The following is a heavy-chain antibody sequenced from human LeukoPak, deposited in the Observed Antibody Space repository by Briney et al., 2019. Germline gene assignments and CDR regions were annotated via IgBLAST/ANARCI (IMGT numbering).Heavy chain of an antibody. D-gene: IGHD6-13*01. CDR3: AKDRIAAAGESYYFDY. J-gene: IGHJ4*02. Sequence: PGGSLRLSCAASGFTFVTSGMNWVRQAPGKGLEWVAFIRYDGSNKYYADSVKGRFTISRDNSKNTLYLQMNSLRAEDTAVYYCAKDRIAAAGESYYFDYWGQGTLVTVSS. CDR2: IRYDGSNK. CDR1: GFTFVTSG. V-gene: IGHV3-30*02.